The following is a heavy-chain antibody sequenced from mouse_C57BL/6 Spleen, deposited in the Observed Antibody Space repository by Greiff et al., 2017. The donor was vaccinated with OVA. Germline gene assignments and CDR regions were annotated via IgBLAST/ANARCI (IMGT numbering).Heavy chain of an antibody. D-gene: IGHD4-1*01. V-gene: IGHV1-39*01. CDR2: INPNYGTT. CDR1: GYSFTDYN. J-gene: IGHJ4*01. Sequence: SGPELVKPGASVKISCKASGYSFTDYNMNWVKQSNGKSLEWIGVINPNYGTTSYNQKFKGKATLTVDQSSSTAYMQLNSLTSEDSAVYYCARVKLGQGLYAMDYWGQGTSVTVSS. CDR3: ARVKLGQGLYAMDY.